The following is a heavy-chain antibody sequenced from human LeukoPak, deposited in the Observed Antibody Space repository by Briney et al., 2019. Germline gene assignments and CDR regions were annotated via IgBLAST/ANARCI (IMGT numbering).Heavy chain of an antibody. Sequence: GGSLRLSCTASGFIFNDYYMSWIRQGPEKGLEWVSYISSSGTTIYYADSVKGRFTISRDNAKNSLYLQMNSLRAEDTAVYYCARRRDSGSLQHFDYWGQGTLVTVSS. CDR3: ARRRDSGSLQHFDY. V-gene: IGHV3-11*01. J-gene: IGHJ4*02. CDR1: GFIFNDYY. CDR2: ISSSGTTI. D-gene: IGHD1-26*01.